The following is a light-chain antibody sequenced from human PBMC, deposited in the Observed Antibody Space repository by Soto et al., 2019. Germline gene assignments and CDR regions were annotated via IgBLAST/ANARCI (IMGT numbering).Light chain of an antibody. CDR1: QGIIDY. J-gene: IGKJ1*01. Sequence: DIQMTQSPSSLSASVGDTVTITCRASQGIIDYLAWYPQRPGKVPKLLIYAASTLQTGVPSRFSGSGAGTDFTLTISSLQPEDVGSYYCQKYDTAPQTFGQGTRVEIK. CDR3: QKYDTAPQT. V-gene: IGKV1-27*01. CDR2: AAS.